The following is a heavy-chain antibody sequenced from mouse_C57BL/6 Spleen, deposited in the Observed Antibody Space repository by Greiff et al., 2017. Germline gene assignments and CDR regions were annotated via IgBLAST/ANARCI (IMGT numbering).Heavy chain of an antibody. CDR1: GFTFSDYY. V-gene: IGHV5-16*01. Sequence: EVKLMESEGGLVQPGSSMKLSCTASGFTFSDYYMAWVRQVPEKGLEWVANINYDGSSTYYLDSLKSRFIISRDNAKNILYLQLSSLKSEDTATYYCSRDTVYDGYFGYWYFDVWGKGTTVTVSS. CDR2: INYDGSST. CDR3: SRDTVYDGYFGYWYFDV. J-gene: IGHJ1*03. D-gene: IGHD2-3*01.